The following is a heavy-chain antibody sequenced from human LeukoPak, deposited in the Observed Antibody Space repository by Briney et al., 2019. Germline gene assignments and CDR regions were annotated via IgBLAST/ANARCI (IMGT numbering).Heavy chain of an antibody. CDR1: GFTFSEYY. CDR2: ICSSGSTI. D-gene: IGHD3-10*01. Sequence: GGSLRLSCAASGFTFSEYYTSCIRQAPGKGLEWVSYICSSGSTIYYADSVKGRFTISRDNAKNSLYLQMNRLRAEDTAVYYWARDLKARRTVSYYSRDAFDIWGQGARVTVSS. V-gene: IGHV3-11*01. J-gene: IGHJ3*02. CDR3: ARDLKARRTVSYYSRDAFDI.